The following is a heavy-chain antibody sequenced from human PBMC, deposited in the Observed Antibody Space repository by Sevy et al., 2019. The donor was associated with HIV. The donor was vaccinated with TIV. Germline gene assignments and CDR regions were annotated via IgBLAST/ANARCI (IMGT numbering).Heavy chain of an antibody. J-gene: IGHJ4*02. Sequence: SETLSLTCTVSGGSISSYYWSWIRQPPGMGLEWIGYIYYSGSTNYNPSLKSRVTISVDTSKNQFSLKLSSVTAADTAVYYCARLSWGSRDHHGIFDYWGQRTLVTVSS. CDR1: GGSISSYY. CDR3: ARLSWGSRDHHGIFDY. D-gene: IGHD2-2*01. V-gene: IGHV4-59*01. CDR2: IYYSGST.